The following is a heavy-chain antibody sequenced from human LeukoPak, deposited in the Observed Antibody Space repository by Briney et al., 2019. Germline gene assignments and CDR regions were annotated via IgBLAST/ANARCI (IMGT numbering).Heavy chain of an antibody. CDR1: GFTFSSYG. J-gene: IGHJ6*02. D-gene: IGHD6-13*01. CDR3: ARGRKQQLATSGLPPYYYYYGMDV. CDR2: IWYDGSNK. Sequence: SGGSLRLSCAASGFTFSSYGMHWVRQAPGKGLEWVAVIWYDGSNKYYADSVKGRFTISRDNSKNTLYLQMNSLRAEDTAVYYCARGRKQQLATSGLPPYYYYYGMDVWGQGTTVTVSS. V-gene: IGHV3-33*01.